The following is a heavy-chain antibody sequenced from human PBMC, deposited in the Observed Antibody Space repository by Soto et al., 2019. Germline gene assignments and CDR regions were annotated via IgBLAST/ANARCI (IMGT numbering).Heavy chain of an antibody. Sequence: QVQLQESGPGLVKPSETLSLTCTVSGGSISSYYWCWIRQPPGKGLEWIGYVYYSGSTNYNPSLTSRVIISVDTSKNQFSLKLSSVTAADTAAYYCARGDYGDDSREWVWFDPWGQGTLVTVCS. CDR1: GGSISSYY. J-gene: IGHJ5*02. CDR2: VYYSGST. CDR3: ARGDYGDDSREWVWFDP. V-gene: IGHV4-59*01. D-gene: IGHD4-17*01.